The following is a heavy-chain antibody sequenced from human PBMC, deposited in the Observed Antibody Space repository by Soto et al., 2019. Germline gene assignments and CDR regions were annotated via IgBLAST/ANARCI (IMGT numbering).Heavy chain of an antibody. J-gene: IGHJ4*02. CDR1: GYSFTNYG. D-gene: IGHD1-1*01. Sequence: QIHLEQPRIEMKEPGTSLKISCATSGYSFTNYGISWVRQAPGQGLEWMGWISGYNGNTKYAQSFHDRVVMTADKFTSTGYLEMRNLRSNDTAVYYCARANTWVTGRVGTHWGQGTKVIVSS. CDR3: ARANTWVTGRVGTH. V-gene: IGHV1-18*01. CDR2: ISGYNGNT.